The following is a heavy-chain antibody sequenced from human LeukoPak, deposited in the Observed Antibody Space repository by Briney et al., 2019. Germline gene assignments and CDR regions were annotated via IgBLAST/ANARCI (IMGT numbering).Heavy chain of an antibody. J-gene: IGHJ4*02. V-gene: IGHV3-11*05. Sequence: GGSLRLSCTASGFTFSDFYMTWIRQAPGKGLEWVSYISSTSIYTKYADSLKGRFTISRDNAKNSLYLQMSSLRAEDTAVYYCAKARVVWGFGEFWGQGTLVTVSS. D-gene: IGHD3-10*01. CDR1: GFTFSDFY. CDR2: ISSTSIYT. CDR3: AKARVVWGFGEF.